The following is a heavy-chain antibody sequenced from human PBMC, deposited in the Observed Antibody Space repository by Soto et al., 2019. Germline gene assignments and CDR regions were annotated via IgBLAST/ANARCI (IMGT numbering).Heavy chain of an antibody. CDR2: IRSKAYGGTT. J-gene: IGHJ6*02. D-gene: IGHD5-12*01. CDR3: TRGLPGYSGHDFQGLDV. CDR1: GFTFGDYA. V-gene: IGHV3-49*04. Sequence: PGGSLRLSCTASGFTFGDYAMSWVRQAPGKGLEWVGFIRSKAYGGTTEYAASVKGRFTISRDDSKSIAYLQMNSLKTEDTAVYYCTRGLPGYSGHDFQGLDVWGQGTMVTVSS.